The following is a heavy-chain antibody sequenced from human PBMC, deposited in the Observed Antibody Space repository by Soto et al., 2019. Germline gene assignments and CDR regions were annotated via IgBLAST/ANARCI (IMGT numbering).Heavy chain of an antibody. V-gene: IGHV1-69*13. CDR1: GGTFSSYA. CDR3: ARGGVGDSSSSATPYYYYGMDV. CDR2: IIPIFGTA. D-gene: IGHD6-6*01. Sequence: ASVKVSCKASGGTFSSYAISWVRQAPGQGLEWMGGIIPIFGTANYAQKFQGRVTITADESTSTAYMELSSLRSEDTAVYYCARGGVGDSSSSATPYYYYGMDVWGQGTTVTVSS. J-gene: IGHJ6*02.